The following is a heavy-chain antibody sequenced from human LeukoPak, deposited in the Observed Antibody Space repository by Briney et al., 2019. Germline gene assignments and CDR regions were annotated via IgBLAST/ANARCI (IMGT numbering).Heavy chain of an antibody. V-gene: IGHV5-51*01. CDR3: ARHNDYRVTTGGFDY. D-gene: IGHD4-17*01. Sequence: GESLKISCKGSGYSFTSYWIGWVRQMPGKGLEWMGIIYPGDSDTRYSPSFQGQVTISADKSISTAYLQWSSLKASDTAMYYCARHNDYRVTTGGFDYWGQGTLVTVSS. CDR2: IYPGDSDT. CDR1: GYSFTSYW. J-gene: IGHJ4*02.